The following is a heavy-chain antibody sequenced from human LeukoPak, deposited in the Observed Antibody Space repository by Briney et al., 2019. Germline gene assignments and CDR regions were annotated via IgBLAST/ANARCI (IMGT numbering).Heavy chain of an antibody. CDR3: ARAGRPGNLFRNWFDP. CDR2: IIPIFGTA. CDR1: GGTFSSYA. Sequence: SVKVSCKASGGTFSSYAISWVRQAPGQGLEWMGGIIPIFGTANYAQKFQGRVTITTDESTSTAYMELSSLRSEDTAVYYCARAGRPGNLFRNWFDPWGQGTLVTVSS. D-gene: IGHD4-23*01. V-gene: IGHV1-69*05. J-gene: IGHJ5*02.